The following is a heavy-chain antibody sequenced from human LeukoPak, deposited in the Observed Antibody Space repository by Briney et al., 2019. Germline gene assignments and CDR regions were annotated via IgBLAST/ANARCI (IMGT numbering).Heavy chain of an antibody. CDR3: AKDLQLWSQRGGYYGMDV. V-gene: IGHV3-7*03. D-gene: IGHD5-18*01. CDR1: GFTFSSYW. Sequence: PGGSLRLSCAASGFTFSSYWMSWVRQAPGKGLEWVANIKQDGSEKYYVDSVKGRFTISRDNSKNTLYLQMNSLRAEDTAVYYCAKDLQLWSQRGGYYGMDVWGQGTTVTVSS. J-gene: IGHJ6*02. CDR2: IKQDGSEK.